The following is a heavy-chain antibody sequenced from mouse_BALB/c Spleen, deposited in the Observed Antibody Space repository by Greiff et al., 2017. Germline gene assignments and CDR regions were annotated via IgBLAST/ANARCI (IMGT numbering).Heavy chain of an antibody. CDR2: ISSGGST. D-gene: IGHD2-2*01. Sequence: EVQGVESGGDLVKPGGSLKLSCAASGFTFSSYAMSWVRQTPEKRLEWVASISSGGSTYYPDSVKGRFTISRDNARNILYLQMSSLRSEDTAMYYCARGYYGYDDGDYYAMDYWGQGTSVTVSS. J-gene: IGHJ4*01. CDR3: ARGYYGYDDGDYYAMDY. CDR1: GFTFSSYA. V-gene: IGHV5-6-5*01.